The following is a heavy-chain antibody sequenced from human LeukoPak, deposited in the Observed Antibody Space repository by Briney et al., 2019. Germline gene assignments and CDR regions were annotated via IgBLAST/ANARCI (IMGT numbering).Heavy chain of an antibody. CDR1: GGSFSGYY. Sequence: SETLSLTCAVYGGSFSGYYWSWIRQPPGKGLEWIGEINHSGSTNYNPSLKSRVTISVDTSKNQFSLKLSSVTAADTAVYYCAQLSSGWYYFDYWGQGTLVTVSS. CDR3: AQLSSGWYYFDY. J-gene: IGHJ4*02. V-gene: IGHV4-34*01. CDR2: INHSGST. D-gene: IGHD6-19*01.